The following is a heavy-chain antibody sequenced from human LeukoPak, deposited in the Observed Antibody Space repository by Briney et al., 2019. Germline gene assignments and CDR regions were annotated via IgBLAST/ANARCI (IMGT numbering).Heavy chain of an antibody. D-gene: IGHD1-26*01. CDR2: IYYSGST. Sequence: SETLSLTCTVSGGSISSSGFYWGWIRQPPGKGLEWIGSIYYSGSTYYNPSLKSRVTISIATSKNQFSLNLSSVTAADTAVYYCARHEYSGSYYGLSWFDPWGQGTLVTVSS. J-gene: IGHJ5*02. CDR3: ARHEYSGSYYGLSWFDP. CDR1: GGSISSSGFY. V-gene: IGHV4-39*01.